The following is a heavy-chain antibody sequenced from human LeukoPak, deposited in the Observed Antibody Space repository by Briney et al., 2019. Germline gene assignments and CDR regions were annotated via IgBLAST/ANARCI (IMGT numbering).Heavy chain of an antibody. V-gene: IGHV4-34*01. CDR2: INHSGST. D-gene: IGHD5-24*01. CDR1: GGSFSGYY. CDR3: ARIIEMATIFAPFDP. Sequence: SETLSLTCAVYGGSFSGYYWSRIRQPPGKGLEWIGEINHSGSTNYNPSLKSRVTISVDTSKNQFSLKLSSVTAADTAVYYCARIIEMATIFAPFDPWGQGTLVTVSS. J-gene: IGHJ5*02.